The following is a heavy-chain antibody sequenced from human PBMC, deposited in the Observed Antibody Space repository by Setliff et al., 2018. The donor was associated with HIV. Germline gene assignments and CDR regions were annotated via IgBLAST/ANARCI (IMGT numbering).Heavy chain of an antibody. CDR3: ARDREESLWFGDLHYMDV. J-gene: IGHJ6*03. CDR1: GFPFGDYP. D-gene: IGHD3-10*01. V-gene: IGHV3-33*01. CDR2: IWYDGSDK. Sequence: PGGSLRLSCTTSGFPFGDYPVTWVRQAPGKGLEWVAFIWYDGSDKYYADSVKGRFTISRDNSKSTLYVQMNSLRAEDTAAYYCARDREESLWFGDLHYMDVWGKGTTVTVSS.